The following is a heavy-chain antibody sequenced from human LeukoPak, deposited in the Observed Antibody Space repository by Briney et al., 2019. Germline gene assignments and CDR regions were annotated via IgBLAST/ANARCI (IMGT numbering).Heavy chain of an antibody. CDR1: GGSISSSSYY. J-gene: IGHJ4*02. CDR2: IYYSGST. CDR3: VRGSTLRHYQY. D-gene: IGHD3-16*01. V-gene: IGHV4-39*01. Sequence: SETLSLTCTVSGGSISSSSYYWGWIRRPPGKGLEWIGSIYYSGSTYYNPSLRSRVTVSVDTSKNQFSLKLSSVTAADTAVYYCVRGSTLRHYQYWGQGTLVTVSS.